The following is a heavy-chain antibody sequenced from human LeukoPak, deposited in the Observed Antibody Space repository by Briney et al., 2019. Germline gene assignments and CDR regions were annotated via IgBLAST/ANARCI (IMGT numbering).Heavy chain of an antibody. CDR3: ARDRGNQRGYYYYYMDV. V-gene: IGHV1-69*13. CDR2: IIPIFGTA. Sequence: SVKVSCKASGGTFSSYAISWVRQAPGQGLEWMGGIIPIFGTANYAQKFQGRVTITADESTSTAYMELSSLRSEDTAVYYCARDRGNQRGYYYYYMDVWGKGTTVTVSS. CDR1: GGTFSSYA. J-gene: IGHJ6*03. D-gene: IGHD1-14*01.